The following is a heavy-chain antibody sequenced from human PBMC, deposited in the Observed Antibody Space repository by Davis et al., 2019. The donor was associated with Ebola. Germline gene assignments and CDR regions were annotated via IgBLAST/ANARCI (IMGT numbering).Heavy chain of an antibody. Sequence: AASVKVSCKASGYTFTSYGISWVRQAPGQGLEWMGWISAYNGNTNYAQKLQGRVTMTTDTSTSTAYMELRSLRSGDTAVYYCARVQVVVVAATHFGMDVWGQGTTVTVSS. D-gene: IGHD2-15*01. CDR3: ARVQVVVVAATHFGMDV. CDR1: GYTFTSYG. V-gene: IGHV1-18*01. J-gene: IGHJ6*02. CDR2: ISAYNGNT.